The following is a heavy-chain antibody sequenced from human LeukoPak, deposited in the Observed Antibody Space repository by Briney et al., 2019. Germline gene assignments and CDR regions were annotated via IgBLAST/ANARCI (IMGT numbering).Heavy chain of an antibody. CDR1: GGSISSSNW. CDR3: ARGGVVGWELLSGAFDI. V-gene: IGHV4-4*02. J-gene: IGHJ3*02. D-gene: IGHD1-26*01. Sequence: PSGTLSLTCAVSGGSISSSNWWSWVRQPPGKGLEWIGEIYHSGNTNYNPSLKSRVTISVDKSKNQFSLKLSSVTAADTAVYYCARGGVVGWELLSGAFDIWGQGTMVTVSS. CDR2: IYHSGNT.